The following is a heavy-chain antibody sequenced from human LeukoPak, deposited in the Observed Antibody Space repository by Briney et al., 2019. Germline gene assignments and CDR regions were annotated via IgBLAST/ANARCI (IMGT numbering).Heavy chain of an antibody. V-gene: IGHV3-23*01. CDR2: ISGSGGSP. D-gene: IGHD2/OR15-2a*01. CDR3: AKGPLLWD. Sequence: SGGSLRLSCAASGFTFSSSAMSWVRQAPGKGLEWVSSISGSGGSPYYADAVEGRFTVSRDNSKNTLYLQMNSLRAEDTAVSYCAKGPLLWDWGQGTLVTVSS. CDR1: GFTFSSSA. J-gene: IGHJ4*02.